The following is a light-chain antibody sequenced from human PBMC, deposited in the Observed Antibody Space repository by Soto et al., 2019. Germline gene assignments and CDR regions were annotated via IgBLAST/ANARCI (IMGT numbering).Light chain of an antibody. V-gene: IGLV2-18*02. Sequence: QSALTQPPSVSGSPGQSVTISCTGTSSDIGYHNRVSWYQQPPGTAPKLMIYEVSTRYSGVPDRFSGSKSGNTASLTISGLQAEDEADYYCSSFASRATLVFGGGTKVTVL. CDR3: SSFASRATLV. J-gene: IGLJ3*02. CDR2: EVS. CDR1: SSDIGYHNR.